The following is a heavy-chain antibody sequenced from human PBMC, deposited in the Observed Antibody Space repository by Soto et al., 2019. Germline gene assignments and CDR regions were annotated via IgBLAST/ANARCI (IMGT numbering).Heavy chain of an antibody. CDR2: IYPGESDT. CDR3: ARHFWQLGSYGMDV. V-gene: IGHV5-51*01. CDR1: GYSFPSYW. Sequence: GESLKISCKGSGYSFPSYWIGWVRQMPGKGLEWMGIIYPGESDTRYSPSFQGRVTISADKSISTSYLQWSSPKASDTAMYYCARHFWQLGSYGMDVWGQGTTVTVSS. J-gene: IGHJ6*02. D-gene: IGHD6-6*01.